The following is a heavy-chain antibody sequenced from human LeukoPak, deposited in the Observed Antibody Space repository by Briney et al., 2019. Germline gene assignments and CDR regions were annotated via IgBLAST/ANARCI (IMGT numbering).Heavy chain of an antibody. D-gene: IGHD3-3*01. CDR2: ISDYNGNT. CDR3: ARGYYDFWSGYYTMYYFDY. V-gene: IGHV1-18*01. J-gene: IGHJ4*02. CDR1: GYTFTSYG. Sequence: ASVKVSCKASGYTFTSYGISCVRQAPGQGLEWMGWISDYNGNTNYAQKLQGRVTMPTDTSTSTAYMELRSLRSDDTAVYYCARGYYDFWSGYYTMYYFDYWGQGTLVTVSS.